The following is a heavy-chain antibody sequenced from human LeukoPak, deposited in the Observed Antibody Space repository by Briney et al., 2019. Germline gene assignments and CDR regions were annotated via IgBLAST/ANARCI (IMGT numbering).Heavy chain of an antibody. CDR2: IIPIFGTA. CDR3: ARGEVPPHYFDS. Sequence: ASVKVSCKASGYTFTGCYMHWVRQAPGQGLEWMGGIIPIFGTANYAQRFQGRVTITADESTTTAYMEVSSLRSEDTAVYYCARGEVPPHYFDSWGQGTLVTVSS. J-gene: IGHJ4*02. V-gene: IGHV1-69*13. CDR1: GYTFTGCY.